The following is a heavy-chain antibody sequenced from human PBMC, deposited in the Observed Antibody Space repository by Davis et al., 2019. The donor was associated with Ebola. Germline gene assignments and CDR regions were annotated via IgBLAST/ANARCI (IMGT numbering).Heavy chain of an antibody. V-gene: IGHV3-33*01. CDR3: ASGGYSYGWDYYYGMDV. J-gene: IGHJ6*02. CDR2: IWHDGSNK. D-gene: IGHD5-18*01. CDR1: GFTFSSYG. Sequence: GGSLRLSCAASGFTFSSYGMHWVRQAPGKGLEWVAVIWHDGSNKYYADSVKGRFTISRDNSKNTLYLQMNSLRAEDTAVYYCASGGYSYGWDYYYGMDVWGQGTTVTVSS.